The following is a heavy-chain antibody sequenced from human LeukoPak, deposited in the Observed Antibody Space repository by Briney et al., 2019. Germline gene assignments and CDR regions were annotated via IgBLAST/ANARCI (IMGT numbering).Heavy chain of an antibody. J-gene: IGHJ4*02. CDR2: ISSSSSYI. CDR3: AREGAAAGTFDY. Sequence: GGSLRLSCAASGFTFSSYSMNWVRQAPGKGLEWVSSISSSSSYIYYADSVKGRFNISRDNAKNSLYLQMNSLRAEDTAVYYCAREGAAAGTFDYWGQGTLVTVSS. D-gene: IGHD6-13*01. CDR1: GFTFSSYS. V-gene: IGHV3-21*01.